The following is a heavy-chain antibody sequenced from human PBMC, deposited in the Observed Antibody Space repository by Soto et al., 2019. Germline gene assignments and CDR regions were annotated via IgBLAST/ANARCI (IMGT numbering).Heavy chain of an antibody. Sequence: PWETLSLTCSVSGDSISNLDYFWAWIRQPPGRALEYIGYIYKSATTYYNPSFESRVAISVDTSKSQFSLNVTSVTAADTAVYFCARGRYCLTGRCFPNWFDSWGQGALVTVSS. J-gene: IGHJ5*01. CDR3: ARGRYCLTGRCFPNWFDS. D-gene: IGHD7-27*01. CDR1: GDSISNLDYF. V-gene: IGHV4-30-4*01. CDR2: IYKSATT.